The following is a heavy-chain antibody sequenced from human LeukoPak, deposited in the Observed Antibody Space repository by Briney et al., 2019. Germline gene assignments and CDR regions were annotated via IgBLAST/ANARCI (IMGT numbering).Heavy chain of an antibody. Sequence: SETLSLTCTVSGGSISSGDYYWSWIRQPPGKGLEWIGYIYYSGSTYYNPSLKSRVTISVDTSKNQFSLKLSSVTAADTAVYYCARDERAAAGGIDYWGQGTLVTVSS. CDR2: IYYSGST. V-gene: IGHV4-30-4*01. CDR3: ARDERAAAGGIDY. J-gene: IGHJ4*02. CDR1: GGSISSGDYY. D-gene: IGHD6-13*01.